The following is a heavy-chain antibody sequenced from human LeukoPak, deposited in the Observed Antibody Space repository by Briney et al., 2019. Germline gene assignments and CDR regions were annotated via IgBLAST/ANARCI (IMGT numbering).Heavy chain of an antibody. CDR3: ARDRRDGYNPRGYYGMDV. D-gene: IGHD5-24*01. Sequence: SQTLSLTCTVSGGSISSGGYYWSWIRQHPGKGLEWIGYIYYSGSTYYNPSLKSRVTISVDTSKNQFSLKLSSVTAADTAVYYCARDRRDGYNPRGYYGMDVWGQGTTVTVSS. CDR2: IYYSGST. V-gene: IGHV4-31*03. J-gene: IGHJ6*02. CDR1: GGSISSGGYY.